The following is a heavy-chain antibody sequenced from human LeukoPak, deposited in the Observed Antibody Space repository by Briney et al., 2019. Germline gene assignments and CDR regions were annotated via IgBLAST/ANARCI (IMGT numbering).Heavy chain of an antibody. CDR3: VRDRGISFYFDY. Sequence: GGSLRLSCAASGFTFSSYEMNWVRQAPGKGLEWVSYISSSGSTIYYADSVKGRFTISRDNAKNSLYLQMNSLRAEDTAVYYCVRDRGISFYFDYWGQGTLVTVSS. CDR2: ISSSGSTI. V-gene: IGHV3-48*03. CDR1: GFTFSSYE. D-gene: IGHD3-10*01. J-gene: IGHJ4*02.